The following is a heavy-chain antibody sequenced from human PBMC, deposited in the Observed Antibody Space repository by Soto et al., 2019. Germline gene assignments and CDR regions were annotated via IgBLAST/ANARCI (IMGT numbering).Heavy chain of an antibody. V-gene: IGHV4-61*08. J-gene: IGHJ6*02. CDR2: MYYSGST. CDR3: ARTAATGKYYYGVDV. Sequence: SETLSLTCTVSGGSISSGGYYWNWIRQHPGKGLEWIGYMYYSGSTNYNPSLKSRVTISIDTSKNQFSLKLRSVTAADTAVYYCARTAATGKYYYGVDVWGQGTTVTVSS. D-gene: IGHD6-13*01. CDR1: GGSISSGGYY.